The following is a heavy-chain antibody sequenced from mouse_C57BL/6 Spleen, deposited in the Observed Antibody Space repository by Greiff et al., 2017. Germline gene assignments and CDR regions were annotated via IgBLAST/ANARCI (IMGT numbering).Heavy chain of an antibody. D-gene: IGHD2-5*01. CDR2: IYPGSGNT. Sequence: QVQLKQSGAELVRPGASVKLSCKASGYTFTDYYINWVKQRPGQGLEWIARIYPGSGNTYYNEKFKGQATLTAEKSSSTAYMQLSSLTSEDSAVYFCARGAYYSNGVFDYWGQGTTRTVSS. V-gene: IGHV1-76*01. J-gene: IGHJ2*01. CDR3: ARGAYYSNGVFDY. CDR1: GYTFTDYY.